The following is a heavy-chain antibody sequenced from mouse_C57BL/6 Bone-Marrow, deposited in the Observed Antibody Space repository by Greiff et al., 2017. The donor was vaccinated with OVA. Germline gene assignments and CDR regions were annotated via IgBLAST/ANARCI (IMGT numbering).Heavy chain of an antibody. V-gene: IGHV1-5*01. CDR2: IYPGNSDT. CDR3: TRHDYAWYFDV. CDR1: GYTFTSYW. Sequence: EVMLVESGTVLARPGASVKMSCKTSGYTFTSYWMHWVKQRPGQGLEWIGAIYPGNSDTSYNQKFKGKAKLTAVTSASTAYMELSSLTNEDSAVYYCTRHDYAWYFDVWGTGTTVTVSS. J-gene: IGHJ1*03. D-gene: IGHD2-4*01.